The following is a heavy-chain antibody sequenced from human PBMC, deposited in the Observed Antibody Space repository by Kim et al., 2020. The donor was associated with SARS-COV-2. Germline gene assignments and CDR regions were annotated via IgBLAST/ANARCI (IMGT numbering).Heavy chain of an antibody. CDR3: ARAPSGYSSSWHYYFDY. Sequence: PRSRVTISVDTSKNQFSLKLSSVTAADTAVYYCARAPSGYSSSWHYYFDYWGQGTLVTVSS. D-gene: IGHD6-13*01. J-gene: IGHJ4*02. V-gene: IGHV4-59*01.